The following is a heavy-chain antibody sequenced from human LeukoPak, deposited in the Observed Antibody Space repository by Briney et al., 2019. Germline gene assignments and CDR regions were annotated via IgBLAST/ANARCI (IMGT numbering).Heavy chain of an antibody. CDR1: GFTFSSYS. CDR3: ARVDGSGPLDY. CDR2: ISSSSSTI. D-gene: IGHD6-19*01. J-gene: IGHJ4*02. V-gene: IGHV3-48*04. Sequence: GGSLRLSCAASGFTFSSYSMNWVRQAPGKGLEWVSYISSSSSTIYYADSVKGRFTISRDNAKNSLYLQMNSLRAEDTAVYYCARVDGSGPLDYWGQGTLVTVSS.